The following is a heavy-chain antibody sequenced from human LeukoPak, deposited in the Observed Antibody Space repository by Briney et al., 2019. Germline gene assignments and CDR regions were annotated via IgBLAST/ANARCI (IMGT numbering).Heavy chain of an antibody. D-gene: IGHD3-9*01. Sequence: PGKSLRLSCAASGFTVSNYAIHWVRQAPGKGLEWVSAISGSGGSTYYADSVKGRFTISRDNSKNTLYLQMNSLRAEDTAVYYCAKVDILGIFDYWGQGTLVTVSS. J-gene: IGHJ4*02. V-gene: IGHV3-23*01. CDR2: ISGSGGST. CDR3: AKVDILGIFDY. CDR1: GFTVSNYA.